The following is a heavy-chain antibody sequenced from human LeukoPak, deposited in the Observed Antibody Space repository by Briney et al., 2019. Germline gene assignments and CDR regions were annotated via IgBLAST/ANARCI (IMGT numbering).Heavy chain of an antibody. Sequence: GASVNVSCKASGYTFTTYNINWVRQATGQGLEWMGWMNPNSGDPGFAQRFQGRVTMTRDTSITTAYMELSSLRSEDTAVYYCARGHNWFDPWGQGTLVTVSS. CDR2: MNPNSGDP. J-gene: IGHJ5*02. CDR3: ARGHNWFDP. V-gene: IGHV1-8*01. CDR1: GYTFTTYN.